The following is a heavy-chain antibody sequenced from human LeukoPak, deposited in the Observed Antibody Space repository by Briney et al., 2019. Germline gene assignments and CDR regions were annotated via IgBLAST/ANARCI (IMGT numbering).Heavy chain of an antibody. CDR3: AMTSADYPDYFAS. J-gene: IGHJ4*02. D-gene: IGHD4/OR15-4a*01. V-gene: IGHV4-34*01. CDR2: INHYGNT. Sequence: SETLSLTCHVYNGSFSGYYWSWIRQPPGKGLEWIGEINHYGNTNYNSSLKSRITISIDTSKRRFSLNLNSVTAADTAVYYCAMTSADYPDYFASWGQGALVTVSS. CDR1: NGSFSGYY.